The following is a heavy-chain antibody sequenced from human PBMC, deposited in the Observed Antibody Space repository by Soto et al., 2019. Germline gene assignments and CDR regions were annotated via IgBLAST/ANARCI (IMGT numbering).Heavy chain of an antibody. Sequence: GGSLRLSCAASGFTVRNYWMNWVRQAPGKGLVWGAHIKNDGTTSYADSVEGRFTVSRDDAKNSFHLQMNSLRADDTAVYYCAKDRGEEGLKFLEWFGGMDVWGHGTTVTVSS. CDR1: GFTVRNYW. J-gene: IGHJ6*02. V-gene: IGHV3-74*01. CDR3: AKDRGEEGLKFLEWFGGMDV. D-gene: IGHD3-3*01. CDR2: IKNDGTT.